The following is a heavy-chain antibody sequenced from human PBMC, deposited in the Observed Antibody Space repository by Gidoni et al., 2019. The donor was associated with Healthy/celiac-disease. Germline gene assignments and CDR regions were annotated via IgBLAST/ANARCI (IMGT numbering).Heavy chain of an antibody. J-gene: IGHJ4*02. CDR3: ARGTIFGVVHPDLDY. CDR2: ISSSSSYI. D-gene: IGHD3-3*01. CDR1: GFTFSSNS. Sequence: EVQLVESGGGLVKPGGSLRLSCAASGFTFSSNSMNWVRQAPGKGLEWVSSISSSSSYIYYADSVKGRFTISRDNAKNSLYLQMNSLRAEDTAVYYCARGTIFGVVHPDLDYWGQGTLVTVSS. V-gene: IGHV3-21*01.